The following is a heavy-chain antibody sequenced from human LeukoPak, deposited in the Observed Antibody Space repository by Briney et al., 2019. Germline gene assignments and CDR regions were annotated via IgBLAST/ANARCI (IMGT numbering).Heavy chain of an antibody. V-gene: IGHV4-59*01. CDR1: GGSISSYY. D-gene: IGHD4-17*01. Sequence: PSETLSLTCTVSGGSISSYYWSWIRQPPGKGLEWIGYVYNSGSTNYNPSLKSRVTISVDTSKNQFSLNLNSVTAADTAVYYCATVRHTVTHTSFDYWGQGTLVTVSS. J-gene: IGHJ4*02. CDR2: VYNSGST. CDR3: ATVRHTVTHTSFDY.